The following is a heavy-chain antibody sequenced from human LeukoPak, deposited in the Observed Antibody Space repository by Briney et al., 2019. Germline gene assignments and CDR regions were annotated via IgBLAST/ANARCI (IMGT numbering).Heavy chain of an antibody. Sequence: GGSLRLSCAASGFIVSSNYMSWVRQAPGKGLEWVSLIYSGGSTYYADSVKGRFTISRDNSKNTLYLQMNSLRAEDTAVYYCARYYYDSSGYPYYLDYWGQGTLVTVSS. D-gene: IGHD3-22*01. CDR3: ARYYYDSSGYPYYLDY. V-gene: IGHV3-53*01. CDR2: IYSGGST. J-gene: IGHJ4*02. CDR1: GFIVSSNY.